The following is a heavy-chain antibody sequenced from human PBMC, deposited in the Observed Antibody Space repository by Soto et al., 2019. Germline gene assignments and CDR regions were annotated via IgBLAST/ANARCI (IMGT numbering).Heavy chain of an antibody. J-gene: IGHJ5*02. CDR1: GGSISSYY. V-gene: IGHV4-59*08. D-gene: IGHD3-3*01. Sequence: SXTLSLTCTVSGGSISSYYRSWIRQPPGKGLEWIGYIYYSGSTNYHPSLKSRVTISVDKYKNQFYLKLRSVTAADTAAHYCASSYYHLWSTFGPWRQPSLVTVSS. CDR3: ASSYYHLWSTFGP. CDR2: IYYSGST.